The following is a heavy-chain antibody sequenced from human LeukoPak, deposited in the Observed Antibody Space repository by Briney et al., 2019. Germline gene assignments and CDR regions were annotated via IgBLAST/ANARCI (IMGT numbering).Heavy chain of an antibody. J-gene: IGHJ4*01. D-gene: IGHD2-2*01. CDR2: ISGSGGST. V-gene: IGHV3-23*01. CDR3: ATWKSNFYSVVPAARYY. CDR1: GFTFSSYA. Sequence: GGSLRLSCAASGFTFSSYAMSWVRQAPGKGLEWVSAISGSGGSTYYADSVKGRFTISRDNSKNTLYLQMNSLRAEDTAVYYCATWKSNFYSVVPAARYYWGKGTLVTVSS.